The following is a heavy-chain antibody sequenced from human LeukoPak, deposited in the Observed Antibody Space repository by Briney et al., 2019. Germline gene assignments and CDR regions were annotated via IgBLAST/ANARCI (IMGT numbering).Heavy chain of an antibody. D-gene: IGHD3-3*01. V-gene: IGHV3-11*01. CDR2: MSSSGSTR. J-gene: IGHJ4*02. Sequence: GGSLRLSCAASGFTFSDYYMSWIRQAPGKGLEWVSYMSSSGSTRYYVDSVKGRFTISRDNAKNSLYLQMNSLRAEDTAVYYCARGHDYYFWSGYLPDYFDYWGQGTLVTVSS. CDR1: GFTFSDYY. CDR3: ARGHDYYFWSGYLPDYFDY.